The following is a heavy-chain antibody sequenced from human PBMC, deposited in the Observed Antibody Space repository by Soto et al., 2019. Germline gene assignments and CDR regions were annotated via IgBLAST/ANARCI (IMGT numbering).Heavy chain of an antibody. CDR1: GFSFGTFV. CDR3: AKNGQWLATPPEA. V-gene: IGHV3-23*01. CDR2: ITDSGYTA. D-gene: IGHD6-19*01. Sequence: GGSLRRACAASGFSFGTFVMTWFGQAPGGGLEWVASITDSGYTASYAETVEGRFTVSRDNSKNKLHLQMNDLRAEDTATYYCAKNGQWLATPPEAWGQGTLVTVSS. J-gene: IGHJ4*02.